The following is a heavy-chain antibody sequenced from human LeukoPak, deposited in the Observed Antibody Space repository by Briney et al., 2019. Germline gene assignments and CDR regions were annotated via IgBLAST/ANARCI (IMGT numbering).Heavy chain of an antibody. J-gene: IGHJ4*02. CDR2: TYYRGTT. CDR3: ARDWNRYAY. Sequence: SETLSLTCTVSGASISSTSYYWGWIRQPPGKGLEWIGSTYYRGTTYYNPSLKSRVTISVDTSKNQFSLKLSSVTAADTAVYYCARDWNRYAYWGQGTLVTVSS. D-gene: IGHD1-1*01. V-gene: IGHV4-39*07. CDR1: GASISSTSYY.